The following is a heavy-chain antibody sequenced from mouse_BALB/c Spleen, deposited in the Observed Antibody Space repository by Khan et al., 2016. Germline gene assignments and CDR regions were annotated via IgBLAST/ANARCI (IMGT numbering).Heavy chain of an antibody. CDR2: ISPYNGDT. CDR3: ARSGDYGTCAD. CDR1: DYSFTAYF. Sequence: VQLQQSGPELVKPGASVKISCKASDYSFTAYFMNWVMQSHGKSLEWIGRISPYNGDTFYNQKFKGKATLTVDKSSSTVHMELRSLASEDSAVYYCARSGDYGTCADWGQGTLVTVSA. D-gene: IGHD2-4*01. V-gene: IGHV1-20*02. J-gene: IGHJ3*01.